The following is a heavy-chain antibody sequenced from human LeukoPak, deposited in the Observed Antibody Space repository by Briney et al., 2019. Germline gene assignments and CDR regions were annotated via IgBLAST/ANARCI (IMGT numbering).Heavy chain of an antibody. CDR1: GYTFTSYG. D-gene: IGHD3-22*01. J-gene: IGHJ4*02. CDR3: ARSYYYDSSGYYYLDY. Sequence: ASVKVSCRASGYTFTSYGISWVRQAPGQGLEWMGWISAYNGNTNYAQKLQGRVTMTTDTSTSTAYMELRSLRSDDTAVYYCARSYYYDSSGYYYLDYWGQGTLVTVSS. V-gene: IGHV1-18*01. CDR2: ISAYNGNT.